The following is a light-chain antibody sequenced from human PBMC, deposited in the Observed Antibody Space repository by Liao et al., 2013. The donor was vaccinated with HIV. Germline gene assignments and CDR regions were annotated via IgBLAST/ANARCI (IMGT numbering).Light chain of an antibody. V-gene: IGLV3-21*04. CDR2: YDK. CDR1: GIGSKN. J-gene: IGLJ2*01. CDR3: QVWDGSGDYAV. Sequence: SYELTQSPSVSVAPGKTARVTCGGNGIGSKNVHWYQQKPGQAPLLVISYDKDRPSGTPERFSGSNSGNTATLTISRVEAGDEADYYCQVWDGSGDYAVFGGGTKLTVL.